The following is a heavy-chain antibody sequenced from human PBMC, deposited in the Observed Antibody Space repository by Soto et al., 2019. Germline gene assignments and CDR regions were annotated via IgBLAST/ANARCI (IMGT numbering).Heavy chain of an antibody. CDR2: INSDGSST. CDR1: GFTFSSYW. D-gene: IGHD4-17*01. CDR3: ASLYGDYPSHYYYGMDV. V-gene: IGHV3-74*01. J-gene: IGHJ6*02. Sequence: GGSLRLSCAASGFTFSSYWMHWVRQAPGKGLVWVSRINSDGSSTSYADSVKGRFTISRDNAKNTLYLQMNSLRAEDTAVYYCASLYGDYPSHYYYGMDVWGQGTTVTVSS.